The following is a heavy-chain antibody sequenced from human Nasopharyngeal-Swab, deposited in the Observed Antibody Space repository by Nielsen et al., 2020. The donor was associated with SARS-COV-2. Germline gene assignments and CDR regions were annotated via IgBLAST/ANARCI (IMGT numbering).Heavy chain of an antibody. D-gene: IGHD3-10*01. CDR3: ARANLGYYYGSGSYAFDI. CDR2: IGAAGDT. J-gene: IGHJ3*02. Sequence: GGSLRLSCAASGFTFSSYDMHWVRQATGKGLEWVSAIGAAGDTYYPGSVKGRFTISRESAKNSLYLQMNSLRAGDTAVYYCARANLGYYYGSGSYAFDIWGQGTMVTVSS. CDR1: GFTFSSYD. V-gene: IGHV3-13*01.